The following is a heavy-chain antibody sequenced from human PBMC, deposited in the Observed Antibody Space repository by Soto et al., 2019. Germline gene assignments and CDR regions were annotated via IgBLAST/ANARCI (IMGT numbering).Heavy chain of an antibody. Sequence: SETLSLTCTVSGGSVTSGSHHWSWIRQPPGKGLEWIGYVYYTGSTNYNPSLKSRVTISVDTYKNQFFLKLTSVTAADTAVYYCAQGGIQVPFVWGQGNTVTVSS. D-gene: IGHD5-18*01. CDR3: AQGGIQVPFV. J-gene: IGHJ6*02. CDR2: VYYTGST. V-gene: IGHV4-61*01. CDR1: GGSVTSGSHH.